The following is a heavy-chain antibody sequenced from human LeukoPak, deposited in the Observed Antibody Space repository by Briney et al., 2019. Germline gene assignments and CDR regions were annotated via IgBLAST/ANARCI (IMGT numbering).Heavy chain of an antibody. Sequence: GASVKVSCKASGYTFTGYYMHWVRQAPGQGLEWMGWISAYNGNTNYAQKLQGRVTMTTDTSTSTAYMELRSLRSDDTAVYYCARGGRDDSIDYWGQGTLVTVSS. D-gene: IGHD3-22*01. CDR3: ARGGRDDSIDY. V-gene: IGHV1-18*04. J-gene: IGHJ4*02. CDR2: ISAYNGNT. CDR1: GYTFTGYY.